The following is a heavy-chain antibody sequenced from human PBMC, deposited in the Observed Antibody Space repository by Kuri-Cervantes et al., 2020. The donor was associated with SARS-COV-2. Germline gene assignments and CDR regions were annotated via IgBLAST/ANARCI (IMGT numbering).Heavy chain of an antibody. CDR2: MNPNSGNT. CDR3: ARSSSSSVYYYYYMDV. J-gene: IGHJ6*03. V-gene: IGHV1-8*03. Sequence: ASVKVSCKASGYTFTSYDINWVRQATGQGLEWMGWMNPNSGNTGYAQRFQGRVTITRNTSISTAYMVLSSLRSEDTAAYYCARSSSSSVYYYYYMDVWGKGTTVTVSS. D-gene: IGHD6-6*01. CDR1: GYTFTSYD.